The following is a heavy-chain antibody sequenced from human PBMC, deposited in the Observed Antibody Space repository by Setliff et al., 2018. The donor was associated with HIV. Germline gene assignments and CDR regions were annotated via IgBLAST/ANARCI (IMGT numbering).Heavy chain of an antibody. CDR1: GYTFTNYG. Sequence: WASVKVSCKASGYTFTNYGISWVRQAPGQGLEWMGWISTYSWNTYYSQKLQGRVSMTADTATRTAYMELRSLRFDDTAVYYCARDIHVLVPGAIYLDAIEIWGQGTMVTVSS. J-gene: IGHJ3*02. V-gene: IGHV1-18*01. CDR2: ISTYSWNT. D-gene: IGHD2-2*01. CDR3: ARDIHVLVPGAIYLDAIEI.